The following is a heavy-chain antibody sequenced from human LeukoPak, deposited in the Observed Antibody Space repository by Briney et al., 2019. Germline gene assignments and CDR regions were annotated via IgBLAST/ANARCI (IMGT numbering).Heavy chain of an antibody. CDR1: GFTFSNYW. Sequence: PGGSLRLSCAASGFTFSNYWMSWVRQAPGKGLEWVANIKQDGSEKYYVDSVKGRFTISRDNAKNSLYLQMNSLRDEDTAVYYCARHREFNGEAFDYWGQGTLVTVSS. J-gene: IGHJ4*02. V-gene: IGHV3-7*01. CDR3: ARHREFNGEAFDY. CDR2: IKQDGSEK. D-gene: IGHD3-10*01.